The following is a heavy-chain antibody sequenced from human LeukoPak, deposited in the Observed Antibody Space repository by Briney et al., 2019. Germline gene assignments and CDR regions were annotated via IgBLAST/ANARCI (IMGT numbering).Heavy chain of an antibody. CDR1: GFTFSSYA. CDR2: ISGSGGST. Sequence: PGGSLRLSCAASGFTFSSYAMSWVRQAPGKGLELVSGISGSGGSTYYADSVKGRFTISRDNSKNTLYLQINIMKAEDTAVYYCAKDFYGAGVVGAFDIWGEGTMVTVSS. CDR3: AKDFYGAGVVGAFDI. V-gene: IGHV3-23*01. D-gene: IGHD3-10*01. J-gene: IGHJ3*02.